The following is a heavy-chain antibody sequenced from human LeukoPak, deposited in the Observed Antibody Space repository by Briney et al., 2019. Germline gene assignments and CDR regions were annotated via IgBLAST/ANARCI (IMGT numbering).Heavy chain of an antibody. Sequence: PGGSLRLSCAASGFTLSTHVMHWVRQAPGKGLEWVAVISENGSIKYYADSVRGLFTISRDNSKNTLYLQMNSLTPEDTAVYYCARKVVVVAATDWFDPWGQGTLVTVSP. V-gene: IGHV3-30*04. CDR3: ARKVVVVAATDWFDP. CDR2: ISENGSIK. J-gene: IGHJ5*02. CDR1: GFTLSTHV. D-gene: IGHD2-15*01.